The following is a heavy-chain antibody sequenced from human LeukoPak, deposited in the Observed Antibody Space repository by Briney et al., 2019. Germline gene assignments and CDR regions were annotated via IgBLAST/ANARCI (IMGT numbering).Heavy chain of an antibody. V-gene: IGHV3-7*05. CDR1: GFTFSNSW. Sequence: GGSLRLSCAASGFTFSNSWMSWVRQAPGKGLEWVANIKQDGSEKYYLDSVKGRFTISRDNAANSLDLQMNSLRAEDTAVYYCARGGQYGDLTFDIWGQGTMVSVSS. D-gene: IGHD4-17*01. J-gene: IGHJ3*02. CDR2: IKQDGSEK. CDR3: ARGGQYGDLTFDI.